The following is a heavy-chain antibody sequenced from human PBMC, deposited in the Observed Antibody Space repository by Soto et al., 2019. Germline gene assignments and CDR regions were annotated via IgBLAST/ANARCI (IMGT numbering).Heavy chain of an antibody. Sequence: SETLSLTCTVSGGSISSYYWSWIRQPPGKGLEWIGYIYYSGSTNYNPSLKSRVTISVDTSKNQFSLKLSSVTAADTAVYYCARVNRSSRPFYGDYDIYYYYGMDVWGQGTTVTAP. CDR2: IYYSGST. V-gene: IGHV4-59*01. CDR1: GGSISSYY. CDR3: ARVNRSSRPFYGDYDIYYYYGMDV. D-gene: IGHD4-17*01. J-gene: IGHJ6*02.